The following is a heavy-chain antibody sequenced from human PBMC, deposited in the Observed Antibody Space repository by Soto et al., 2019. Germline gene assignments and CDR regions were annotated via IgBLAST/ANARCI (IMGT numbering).Heavy chain of an antibody. J-gene: IGHJ6*02. CDR3: AATTKGYYYGMDV. CDR2: IVVGSGNT. Sequence: SVKVSCKASGFTFSRSAVQWVRQARGQRLEWIGWIVVGSGNTNYSQRFQERVTITSDMSTSTAYFELSSLRSEDTAAYYCAATTKGYYYGMDVWGQGTTVTVSS. D-gene: IGHD1-26*01. V-gene: IGHV1-58*01. CDR1: GFTFSRSA.